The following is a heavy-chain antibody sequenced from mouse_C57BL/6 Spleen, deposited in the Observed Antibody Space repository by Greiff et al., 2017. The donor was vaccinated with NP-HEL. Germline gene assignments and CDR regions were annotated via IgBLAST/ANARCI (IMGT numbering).Heavy chain of an antibody. V-gene: IGHV1-69*01. CDR3: ASGGYDYLDY. Sequence: QVQLQQPGAELVMPGASVKLSCKASGYTFTSYWMHWVKQRPGQGLEWIGEIDPSDSYTNYNQKFKGKSTLTVDKSSSTAYMQLSSLTSEDPAVYYCASGGYDYLDYWGQGTTLTVSS. CDR1: GYTFTSYW. D-gene: IGHD2-3*01. J-gene: IGHJ2*01. CDR2: IDPSDSYT.